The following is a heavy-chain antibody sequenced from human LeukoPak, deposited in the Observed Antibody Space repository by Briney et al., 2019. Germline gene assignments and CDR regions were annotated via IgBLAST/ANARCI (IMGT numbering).Heavy chain of an antibody. CDR1: GFTFSSYA. J-gene: IGHJ6*02. Sequence: GGSLRLSCVASGFTFSSYAMSWVRQAPGKGLEWVAVISYDGTNKYYADSVKGRFTFSRDNSKNTLYLQMNSLRAEDTAVYYCARDPRYCTGGSCYHPQYYYYGMDVWGQGTTVTVSS. D-gene: IGHD2-15*01. CDR3: ARDPRYCTGGSCYHPQYYYYGMDV. CDR2: ISYDGTNK. V-gene: IGHV3-30-3*01.